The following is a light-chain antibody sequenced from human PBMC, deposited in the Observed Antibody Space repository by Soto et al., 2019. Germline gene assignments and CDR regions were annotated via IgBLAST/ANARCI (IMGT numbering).Light chain of an antibody. CDR2: DAS. V-gene: IGKV1-5*01. Sequence: DLQMTQSPSTLSASIGDTVAITCRASESISIWLAWYQQKPGKAPKVLIYDASSLESGVPSRFSGSGSGTEFTLTISSLQPDDFATYSCQQYNSHVSFGPGTKVEIK. CDR1: ESISIW. J-gene: IGKJ3*01. CDR3: QQYNSHVS.